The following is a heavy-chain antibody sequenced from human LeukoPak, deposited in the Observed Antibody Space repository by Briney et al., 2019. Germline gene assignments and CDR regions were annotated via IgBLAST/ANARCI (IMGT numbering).Heavy chain of an antibody. Sequence: GGSLRLSCAASRFTFSDYYMSWIRQAPGKGLEWVSYISSSGTTIYYADSVKGRFTISRDNAKNPLYLQMNSLRAEDTAVYYCARGKDMVRGVIITSGLIDYWGQGTLVTVSS. D-gene: IGHD3-10*01. CDR1: RFTFSDYY. J-gene: IGHJ4*02. CDR2: ISSSGTTI. V-gene: IGHV3-11*01. CDR3: ARGKDMVRGVIITSGLIDY.